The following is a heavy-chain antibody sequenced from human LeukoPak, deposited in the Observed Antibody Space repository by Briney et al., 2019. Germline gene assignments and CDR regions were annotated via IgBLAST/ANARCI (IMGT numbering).Heavy chain of an antibody. CDR1: GYSFTSYW. J-gene: IGHJ4*02. Sequence: GESLKISGKGSGYSFTSYWNGWVRQMPGKGLEWMGIIYPGDSDTRYSPSFQGQVTIAADKSISTAYLQWSSLKASDTAMYYCARHVDDSSAYSFDYCSQRTLVTVSS. CDR2: IYPGDSDT. CDR3: ARHVDDSSAYSFDY. D-gene: IGHD3-22*01. V-gene: IGHV5-51*01.